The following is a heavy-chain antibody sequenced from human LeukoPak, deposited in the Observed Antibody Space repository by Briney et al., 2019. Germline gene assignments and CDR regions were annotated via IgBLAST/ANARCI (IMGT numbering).Heavy chain of an antibody. CDR1: GFTVSSNY. J-gene: IGHJ4*02. V-gene: IGHV3-33*08. CDR3: ARYNSGTIDY. Sequence: GGSLRLSCAASGFTVSSNYMHWVRQAPGKGLEWVAIIWFDGSKNNYADSVKGRFTISRDNSKNTVFLQLDSLRAEDTAVYYCARYNSGTIDYWGQGTPVTVSS. CDR2: IWFDGSKN. D-gene: IGHD1-1*01.